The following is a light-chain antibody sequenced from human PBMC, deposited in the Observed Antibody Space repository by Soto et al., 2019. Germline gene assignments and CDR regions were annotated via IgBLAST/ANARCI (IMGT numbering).Light chain of an antibody. J-gene: IGKJ1*01. CDR2: DAS. Sequence: DIQMNQSPSTLSASVGDRVTITCRASQSISSWLAWYQQKPGKAPKVLIFDASSLESGVPSRFSGSGSATEFTLTISSLQPDDFATYYCQQYSTYPWTFGQGTKVDI. CDR1: QSISSW. V-gene: IGKV1-5*01. CDR3: QQYSTYPWT.